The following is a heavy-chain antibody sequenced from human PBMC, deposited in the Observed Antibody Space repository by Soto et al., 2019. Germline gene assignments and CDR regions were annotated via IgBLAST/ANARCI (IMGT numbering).Heavy chain of an antibody. CDR1: GGSFSPYTYY. CDR3: ARHLMTIFGVVTSYYYYMDV. V-gene: IGHV4-39*01. CDR2: IYYSGGT. J-gene: IGHJ6*03. Sequence: SETLSLTCSVSGGSFSPYTYYWGWIRQSPGKGLEWIGSIYYSGGTYYNPSLNSRVSISVDTSKNQFSLKLSSVTAADTAVYYCARHLMTIFGVVTSYYYYMDVWGKGTTVTVSS. D-gene: IGHD3-3*01.